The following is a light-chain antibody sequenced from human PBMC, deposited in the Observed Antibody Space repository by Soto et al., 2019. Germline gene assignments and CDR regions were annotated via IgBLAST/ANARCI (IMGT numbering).Light chain of an antibody. CDR1: SSDVGGYNY. Sequence: QSALTQPASVSGSPGQSITISCTGTSSDVGGYNYVSWYQQNPGKAPKLMIYEVSNRPSGVSNRFSGSKSGNTASLTISGLQAEDEADYYCSSYTSSSTWVFGGGTQLTV. J-gene: IGLJ3*02. CDR3: SSYTSSSTWV. V-gene: IGLV2-14*01. CDR2: EVS.